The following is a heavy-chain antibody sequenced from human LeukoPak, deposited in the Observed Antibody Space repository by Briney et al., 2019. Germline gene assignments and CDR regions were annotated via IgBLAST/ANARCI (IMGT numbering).Heavy chain of an antibody. J-gene: IGHJ6*02. CDR2: IGSDGKT. V-gene: IGHV3-23*01. Sequence: TGGSQRLSCEASGFTFSAYAMTWVGQAPGKGLEWVSSIGSDGKTHYSESVKGRFAISRDNSKNMLFLQLNSLRAEDTALYYCARDLHYYVAMDVGGQGTTGTVSS. CDR1: GFTFSAYA. D-gene: IGHD3-10*02. CDR3: ARDLHYYVAMDV.